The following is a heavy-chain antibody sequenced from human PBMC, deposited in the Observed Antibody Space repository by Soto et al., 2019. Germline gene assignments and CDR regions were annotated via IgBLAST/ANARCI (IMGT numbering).Heavy chain of an antibody. D-gene: IGHD2-2*01. V-gene: IGHV3-23*01. CDR2: ISGNGGIT. CDR1: GFRFSSYA. CDR3: AKEVVGRIVAVPEYHY. Sequence: EVQLLESGGGLVQSGGSLRLSCAVSGFRFSSYAMTWVRQGPGKGLEWVSTISGNGGITDYAGSVKGRFTISRDNSKNSLYLQMNSLRSEYTAVYYCAKEVVGRIVAVPEYHYWGQGTLITVSS. J-gene: IGHJ4*02.